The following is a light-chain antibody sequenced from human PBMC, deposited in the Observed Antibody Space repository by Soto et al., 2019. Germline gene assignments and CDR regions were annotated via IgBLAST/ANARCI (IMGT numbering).Light chain of an antibody. Sequence: DIQMTQSPSTLSASVGDRVTNTCRASQSISSWLAWYQQKPGKAPKLLIYKASSLESGVPSRFSGSGSGTEFTLTISSLQPDDFATYYCQQYNFYPWTFGQGTKVEIK. CDR1: QSISSW. CDR3: QQYNFYPWT. J-gene: IGKJ1*01. V-gene: IGKV1-5*03. CDR2: KAS.